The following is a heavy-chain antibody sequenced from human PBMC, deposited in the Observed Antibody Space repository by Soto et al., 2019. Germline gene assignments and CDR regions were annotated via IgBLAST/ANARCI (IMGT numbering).Heavy chain of an antibody. V-gene: IGHV3-30-3*01. CDR3: ARDQVKGTMTIL. CDR1: GFTFINYA. J-gene: IGHJ4*02. D-gene: IGHD4-17*01. CDR2: ISYDGSNK. Sequence: LGGSLRLSCAASGFTFINYAMHWVRQAPGKGLEWVAVISYDGSNKYYADSVKGRFTISRDNSKNTMYLQMNSLSAEDTAVYHCARDQVKGTMTILWGQGTLVTVSS.